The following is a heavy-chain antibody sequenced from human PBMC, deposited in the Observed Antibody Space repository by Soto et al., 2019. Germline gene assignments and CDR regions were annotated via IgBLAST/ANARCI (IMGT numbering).Heavy chain of an antibody. J-gene: IGHJ4*02. D-gene: IGHD7-27*01. V-gene: IGHV3-13*04. CDR2: IGHGYDT. CDR3: ASLGARIY. CDR1: GFTFSDYD. Sequence: EVALVESGGGLVQPGGSLTLSCAASGFTFSDYDMHWVRQASGKGPEWVAAIGHGYDTYYADSVRGRFTISRDNAKNSFYLQRNSRIVDVTAMFYWASLGARIYWAQGSLVTVSS.